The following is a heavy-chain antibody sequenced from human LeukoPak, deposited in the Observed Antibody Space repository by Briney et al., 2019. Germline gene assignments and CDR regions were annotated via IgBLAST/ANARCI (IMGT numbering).Heavy chain of an antibody. J-gene: IGHJ3*01. CDR2: IYPDDSDT. V-gene: IGHV5-51*01. D-gene: IGHD3-22*01. Sequence: ESLKIFCWGAADGFNTYWIACWRQMPGQGLEWMGSIYPDDSDTRYSPSVQGQVTISADKSVRTAYLQWSSLKASDTAMYYCARPNITSYYDSRGYDAFDVWGQGTMVTVSS. CDR3: ARPNITSYYDSRGYDAFDV. CDR1: ADGFNTYW.